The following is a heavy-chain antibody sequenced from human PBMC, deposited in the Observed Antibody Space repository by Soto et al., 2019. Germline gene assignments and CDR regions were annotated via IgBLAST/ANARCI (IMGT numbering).Heavy chain of an antibody. D-gene: IGHD6-13*01. CDR1: GFIFSSYG. J-gene: IGHJ6*02. V-gene: IGHV3-33*01. CDR3: ARDLVAAGEDYYYYGMDV. Sequence: QVQLVESGGGVVQPGRSLRLSCAASGFIFSSYGMHWVRQAPGKGLEWVAVIWYDGSNEYYADSVKGRFTISRDNSKNTLYLQMNSLRAEDTAVYYCARDLVAAGEDYYYYGMDVWGQGTTVTVSS. CDR2: IWYDGSNE.